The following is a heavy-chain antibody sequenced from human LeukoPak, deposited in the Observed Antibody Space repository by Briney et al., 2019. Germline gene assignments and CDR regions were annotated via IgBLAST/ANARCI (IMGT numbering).Heavy chain of an antibody. Sequence: GGSLRLSCAASGFTFSSYSVNWVRQAPGKGLEWVSSISSSSSYIYYADSVKGRFTISRDNAKNSLYLQMNSLRAEDTAVYYCARDLGHLNWFDPWGQGTLVTVSS. J-gene: IGHJ5*02. CDR2: ISSSSSYI. CDR3: ARDLGHLNWFDP. CDR1: GFTFSSYS. V-gene: IGHV3-21*01.